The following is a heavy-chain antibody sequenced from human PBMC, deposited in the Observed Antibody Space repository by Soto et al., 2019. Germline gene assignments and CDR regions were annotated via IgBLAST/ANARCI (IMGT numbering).Heavy chain of an antibody. J-gene: IGHJ4*02. CDR2: ISYDGSNK. V-gene: IGHV3-30-3*01. CDR1: GFTFSSYA. CDR3: ARGSWYGY. D-gene: IGHD2-15*01. Sequence: QVQLVESGGGVVQPGRSLRLSCAASGFTFSSYAMHWVRQAPGKGLEWVAVISYDGSNKYYADSVKGRFTISRDNSKNTLYLQMNSLRAEDPAVYYCARGSWYGYWGQGTLVTVSS.